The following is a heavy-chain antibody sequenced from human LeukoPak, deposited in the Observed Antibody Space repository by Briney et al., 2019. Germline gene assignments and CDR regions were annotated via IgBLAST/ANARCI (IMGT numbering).Heavy chain of an antibody. V-gene: IGHV3-49*04. Sequence: GGSLRLSCAASGFTFGDYAMTWVRQAPGKGLEWVGFIASKTYGGTAEYAASVKGRFTISRDDSKSIAYLQMNSLKTEDTAVYFCSRDQTPYYWGQGTLVTVSS. CDR2: IASKTYGGTA. J-gene: IGHJ4*02. CDR1: GFTFGDYA. CDR3: SRDQTPYY.